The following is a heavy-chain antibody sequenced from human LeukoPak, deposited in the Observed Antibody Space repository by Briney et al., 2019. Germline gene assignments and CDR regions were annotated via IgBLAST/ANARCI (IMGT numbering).Heavy chain of an antibody. J-gene: IGHJ4*02. Sequence: GGSLRLSCATSGFTFSTYAMSWVRQPPGKGLEWVSALNHGGGSTYYADSVKGRFTIFRDNSKNTLYLQISSLRVEDTAVYYCAKTGRDYGDSFYFDYWGQGTLVTVSS. CDR2: LNHGGGST. D-gene: IGHD4-17*01. CDR1: GFTFSTYA. CDR3: AKTGRDYGDSFYFDY. V-gene: IGHV3-23*01.